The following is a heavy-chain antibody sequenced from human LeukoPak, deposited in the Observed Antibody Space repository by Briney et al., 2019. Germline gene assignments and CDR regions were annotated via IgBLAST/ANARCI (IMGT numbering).Heavy chain of an antibody. J-gene: IGHJ4*02. D-gene: IGHD6-19*01. CDR3: AREGGRTVAGTFDN. V-gene: IGHV3-30*02. CDR2: IQYHGRDK. CDR1: GFTFRTSG. Sequence: PGGSLRLSCAASGFTFRTSGMHWVRQAPGKGLEWVAFIQYHGRDKYYADSVKSRFTISRDNSKNTLYMEVNSLRAEDTAVYYCAREGGRTVAGTFDNWGQGTLVTVSS.